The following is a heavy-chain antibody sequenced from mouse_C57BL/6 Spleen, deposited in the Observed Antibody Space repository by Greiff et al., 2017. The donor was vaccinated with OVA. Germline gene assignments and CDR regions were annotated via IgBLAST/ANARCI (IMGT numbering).Heavy chain of an antibody. V-gene: IGHV1-50*01. CDR1: GYTFTSYW. J-gene: IGHJ2*01. Sequence: VQLQQSGAELVKPGASVKLSCKASGYTFTSYWMQWVKQRPGQGLEWIGEIDPSDSYTNYNQKFKGKATLTVDTSSSTAYMQLSSLTSEDSAVYYCARGGRLPYYFDYWGQGTTLTVSS. CDR2: IDPSDSYT. CDR3: ARGGRLPYYFDY.